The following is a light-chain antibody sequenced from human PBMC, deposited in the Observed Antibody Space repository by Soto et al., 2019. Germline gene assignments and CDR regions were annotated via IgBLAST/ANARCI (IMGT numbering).Light chain of an antibody. Sequence: EIVLTQSPATLSLSPGERATLSCRASQSVSSYLAWYQQKPGQAPRLLIYDASNRATGIPARFSGSGSGTDFTLTISSLEPEDFAVYYCQQRFNWQVTFGQGTRLEI. J-gene: IGKJ5*01. CDR1: QSVSSY. CDR3: QQRFNWQVT. V-gene: IGKV3-11*01. CDR2: DAS.